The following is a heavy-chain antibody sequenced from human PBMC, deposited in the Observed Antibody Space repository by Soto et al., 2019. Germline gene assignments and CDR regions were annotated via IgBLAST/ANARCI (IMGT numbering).Heavy chain of an antibody. CDR2: ISGSGGST. CDR3: GRGGGGYYYYGMDV. CDR1: GFTFSSYA. J-gene: IGHJ6*02. Sequence: GGSLRLSCAASGFTFSSYAMSWVRQAPGKGLEWVSAISGSGGSTYYADSVKGRFTISRDNSKNTLYLQMNSLRAEDTAVYYCGRGGGGYYYYGMDVWGQGTTVTVSS. V-gene: IGHV3-23*01. D-gene: IGHD2-15*01.